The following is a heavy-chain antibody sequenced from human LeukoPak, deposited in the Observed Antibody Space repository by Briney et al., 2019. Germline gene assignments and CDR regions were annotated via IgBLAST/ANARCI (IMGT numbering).Heavy chain of an antibody. CDR2: INPSGGST. D-gene: IGHD2-15*01. CDR3: ARYCSGGSCYYNWFDP. J-gene: IGHJ5*02. V-gene: IGHV1-46*01. Sequence: ASVKVSCKASGYTFTSYYMHWVRQAPGQGLEWMGIINPSGGSTSYAQKFQGRVTMTRDTSTSTVYMELSSLRSEDTAVYYCARYCSGGSCYYNWFDPWGQGTLVTVSS. CDR1: GYTFTSYY.